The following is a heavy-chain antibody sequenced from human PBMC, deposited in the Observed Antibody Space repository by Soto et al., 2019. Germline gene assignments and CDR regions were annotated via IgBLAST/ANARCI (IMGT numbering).Heavy chain of an antibody. CDR3: ARWDSIAAIYYYGMDV. CDR1: GGSFRGYY. V-gene: IGHV4-34*01. D-gene: IGHD6-25*01. Sequence: LSLTCAVYGGSFRGYYWRWIRQPPGKGLEWMGGINHSGSTNYKLSLKSRVPISVDESKNQFSLKISSVTAADTAVYYCARWDSIAAIYYYGMDVWGQGTTVTVSS. J-gene: IGHJ6*02. CDR2: INHSGST.